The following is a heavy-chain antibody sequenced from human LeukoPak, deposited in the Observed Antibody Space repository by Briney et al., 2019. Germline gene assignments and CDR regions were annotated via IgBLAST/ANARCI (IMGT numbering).Heavy chain of an antibody. Sequence: ASVKVSCKASGGTFSSYAISWVRQAPGQGLEWMGWINPKSGGTDYAQKFQGRVAMTSDTSIRTGYMELNNLTSYDTAVYYCARELAGNTQDYWGQGTLVTVSS. CDR3: ARELAGNTQDY. D-gene: IGHD6-13*01. V-gene: IGHV1-2*02. CDR1: GGTFSSYA. J-gene: IGHJ4*02. CDR2: INPKSGGT.